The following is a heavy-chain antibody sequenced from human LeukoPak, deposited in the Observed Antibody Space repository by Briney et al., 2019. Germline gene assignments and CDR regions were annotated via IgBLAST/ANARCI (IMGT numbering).Heavy chain of an antibody. J-gene: IGHJ3*02. CDR3: ARDVEGGTFDI. V-gene: IGHV3-7*05. D-gene: IGHD3-16*01. CDR1: GLTFSRLW. CDR2: IDQSGGRN. Sequence: PGGSLRLSCAASGLTFSRLWMNWVRQAPGRGLEWVANIDQSGGRNNYVDSVKGRFTISRDNAKNSLFLEMSSLRADDTAVYFCARDVEGGTFDIWGQGTTVTVSS.